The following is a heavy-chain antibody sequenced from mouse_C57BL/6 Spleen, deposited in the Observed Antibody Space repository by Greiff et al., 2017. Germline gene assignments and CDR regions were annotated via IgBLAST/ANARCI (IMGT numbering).Heavy chain of an antibody. Sequence: EVHLVESGGGLVQPGGSLSLSCAASGFTFTDYYISWVRQPPGKALEWLGFIRNKANGYTTEYSASVKGRFTISRDNSQSILYLQMNALRAEDSATYCCARYTETGAMDYWGQGASVTVSS. CDR1: GFTFTDYY. CDR3: ARYTETGAMDY. CDR2: IRNKANGYTT. J-gene: IGHJ4*01. V-gene: IGHV7-3*01.